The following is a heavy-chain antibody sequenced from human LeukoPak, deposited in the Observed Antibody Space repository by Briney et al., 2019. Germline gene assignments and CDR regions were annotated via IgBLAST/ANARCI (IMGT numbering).Heavy chain of an antibody. V-gene: IGHV3-30*02. Sequence: GGSLRLSCAASGFTFSSYGMHWVRQAPGKGLEWVAFIRYDGSNKYYADSVKGRFTLSRGNSKTTLYLQMNSLRAEDTAVYYCAKVKWELRTDWFDPWGQGTLVTVSS. CDR1: GFTFSSYG. CDR2: IRYDGSNK. D-gene: IGHD1-26*01. CDR3: AKVKWELRTDWFDP. J-gene: IGHJ5*02.